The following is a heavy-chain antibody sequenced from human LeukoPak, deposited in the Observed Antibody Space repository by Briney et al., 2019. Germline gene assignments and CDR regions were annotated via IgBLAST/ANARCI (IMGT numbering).Heavy chain of an antibody. V-gene: IGHV4-39*01. Sequence: SETLSLTCTVSGGSISINTYYWGWIRQPPGKGLEWIGSIYSSGSTYYNPSLKSRVTISVDTSKNQFSLKLTSVTAADTAMYYCARGPQWEPIKWGAFDIWGQGTMVTVSS. CDR2: IYSSGST. CDR3: ARGPQWEPIKWGAFDI. CDR1: GGSISINTYY. D-gene: IGHD1-26*01. J-gene: IGHJ3*02.